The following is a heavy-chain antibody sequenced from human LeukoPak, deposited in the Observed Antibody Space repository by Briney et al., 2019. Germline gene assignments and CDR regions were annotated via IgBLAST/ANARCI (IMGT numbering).Heavy chain of an antibody. CDR2: IIPIFGTA. J-gene: IGHJ4*02. V-gene: IGHV1-69*05. CDR3: ARGGTVTDPFDY. Sequence: GSSVKVSCKASGGTFSSYAISWVRQAPGQGLEWMGGIIPIFGTANYAQKFQGRVTITTDESTSTAYMELSSLRSEGTAAYYCARGGTVTDPFDYWGQGTLVTVSS. D-gene: IGHD4-17*01. CDR1: GGTFSSYA.